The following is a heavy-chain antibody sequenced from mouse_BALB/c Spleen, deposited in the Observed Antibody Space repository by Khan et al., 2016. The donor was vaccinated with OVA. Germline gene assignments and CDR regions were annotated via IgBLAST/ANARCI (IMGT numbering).Heavy chain of an antibody. CDR1: GYTITSDYA. J-gene: IGHJ4*01. D-gene: IGHD2-12*01. Sequence: EVQLQESGPGLVKPSQSLTLTCTATGYTITSDYAWNWIRQFPGNKLECMGYISSTGSTSYNPSLKGRISITRDTSKTWFSLHMNSVTAEDPATYYFAVSPYDSDSYAMDYWGQGTSVTVSS. CDR2: ISSTGST. CDR3: AVSPYDSDSYAMDY. V-gene: IGHV3-2*02.